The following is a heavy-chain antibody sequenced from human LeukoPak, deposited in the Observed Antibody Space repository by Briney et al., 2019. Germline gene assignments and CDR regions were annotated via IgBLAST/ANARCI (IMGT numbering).Heavy chain of an antibody. D-gene: IGHD3-3*01. CDR2: IIPIFGTA. CDR1: GGTFSSYA. V-gene: IGHV1-69*05. CDR3: ARTNGNDFWSGYALDY. J-gene: IGHJ4*02. Sequence: SVKVSCKASGGTFSSYAISWVRQAPGQGLEWMGGIIPIFGTANYAQKFQGRVTITTDESTSTAYMELSSLRSEDTAVYYCARTNGNDFWSGYALDYWGQGTLVTVSS.